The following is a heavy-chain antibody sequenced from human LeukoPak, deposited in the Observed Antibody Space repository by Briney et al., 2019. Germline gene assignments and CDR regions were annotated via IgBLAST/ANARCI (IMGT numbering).Heavy chain of an antibody. J-gene: IGHJ4*02. CDR2: ISYDGSNK. Sequence: GGSLRLSCAASGFTFSDFDMHGVRQAPGKGLEGVAVISYDGSNKYYADSVKGRFTISRDNSKNTLYLQMNSLRAEDTAVYYCARENCSGGSCYSDYWGQGTLVTVSS. V-gene: IGHV3-30-3*01. D-gene: IGHD2-15*01. CDR3: ARENCSGGSCYSDY. CDR1: GFTFSDFD.